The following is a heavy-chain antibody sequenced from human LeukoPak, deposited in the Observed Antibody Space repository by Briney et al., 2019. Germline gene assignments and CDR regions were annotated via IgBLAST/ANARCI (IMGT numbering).Heavy chain of an antibody. D-gene: IGHD6-25*01. J-gene: IGHJ4*02. CDR1: GGSISSGGYY. V-gene: IGHV4-31*03. Sequence: SETLSLTCTVSGGSISSGGYYWSWIRQHPGKGLEWIGYIYYSGSTYYNPSLKSRVTISVDTSKSQFSLKLSSVTAADTAVYYCARDSGPYSSAARAFGYWGQGTLVTVSS. CDR3: ARDSGPYSSAARAFGY. CDR2: IYYSGST.